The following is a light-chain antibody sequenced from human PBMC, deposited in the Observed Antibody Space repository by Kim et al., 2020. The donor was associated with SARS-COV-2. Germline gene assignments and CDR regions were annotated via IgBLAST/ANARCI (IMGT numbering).Light chain of an antibody. CDR3: QQSYSNPPEYT. J-gene: IGKJ2*01. CDR2: AAS. CDR1: QSISNY. V-gene: IGKV1-39*01. Sequence: IQMTQSPSSLSASVGDRVTITCQASQSISNYLNWYQQKPGKAPKVLIYAASILQSGVPSRFSGSGSGTDFTLTISSLQPEDFATYYCQQSYSNPPEYTFGQGTKLEI.